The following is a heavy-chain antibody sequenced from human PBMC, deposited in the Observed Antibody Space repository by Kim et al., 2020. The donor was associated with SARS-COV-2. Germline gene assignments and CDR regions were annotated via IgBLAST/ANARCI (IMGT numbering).Heavy chain of an antibody. CDR3: AREGAYRGGDYYWFDP. V-gene: IGHV3-53*01. D-gene: IGHD4-17*01. CDR2: IYSGGST. Sequence: GGSLRLSCAASGFTVSSNYMSWVRQAPGKGLEWVSVIYSGGSTYYADSVKGRFTISRDNSKNTLYLQMNSLRAEDTAVYYCAREGAYRGGDYYWFDPWGQGTLVTVSS. CDR1: GFTVSSNY. J-gene: IGHJ5*02.